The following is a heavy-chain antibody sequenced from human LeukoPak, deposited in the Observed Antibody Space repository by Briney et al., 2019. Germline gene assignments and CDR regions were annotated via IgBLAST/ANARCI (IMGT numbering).Heavy chain of an antibody. CDR1: GGSISSSGYY. D-gene: IGHD3-22*01. CDR2: IHYSGST. Sequence: SETLSLTCTVSGGSISSSGYYWGWIRQPPGKGVEWIGSIHYSGSTYYNPSLNSRVTISIDTSKNQFSLKLSFVTAADTAVYYCARGSDYYDSSGLGYWGQGTLVTVSS. CDR3: ARGSDYYDSSGLGY. J-gene: IGHJ4*02. V-gene: IGHV4-39*07.